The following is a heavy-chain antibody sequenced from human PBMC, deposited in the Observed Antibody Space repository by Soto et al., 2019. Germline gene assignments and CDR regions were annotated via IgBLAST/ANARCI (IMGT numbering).Heavy chain of an antibody. CDR2: IMSKAYVVTP. D-gene: IGHD3-10*01. J-gene: IGHJ4*02. V-gene: IGHV3-49*03. CDR3: VRDIDRGTAGH. Sequence: EVHLVESGGGLVHPGRSLRLSCTTSGFTFADYAMSWFRQAPLKGPEILGHIMSKAYVVTPYYAPSVRGRITISRDDSQSIAYLQMDSLKTEDTAIYYCVRDIDRGTAGHWCPGTLVTVSS. CDR1: GFTFADYA.